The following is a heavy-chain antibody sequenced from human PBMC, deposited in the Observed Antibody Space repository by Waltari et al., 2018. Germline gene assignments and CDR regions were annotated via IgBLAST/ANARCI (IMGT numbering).Heavy chain of an antibody. CDR2: MNPNSGNT. CDR3: ARAGICSSTSCYYYYYYGMDV. D-gene: IGHD2-2*01. V-gene: IGHV1-8*01. CDR1: GYTFTSYD. J-gene: IGHJ6*02. Sequence: QVQLVQSGAEVKKPGASVKVSCKASGYTFTSYDINWVRQATGQGLEWMGWMNPNSGNTGYAQKFQGRVTMTRNTSISTAYMELSSLRSEDTAVYYCARAGICSSTSCYYYYYYGMDVWGQGTTVTVSS.